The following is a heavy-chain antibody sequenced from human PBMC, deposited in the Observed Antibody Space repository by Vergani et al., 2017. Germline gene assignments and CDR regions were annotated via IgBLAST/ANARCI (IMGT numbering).Heavy chain of an antibody. Sequence: QVQLVQSGAEVKKPGASVKVSCTASGYTFTSYDINWVRQATGQGLEWMGWINPNSGGTNYAQKFQGRVTMTRDTSISTAYMELSRLRSDDTAVYYCARDQALVATIYYYYSMDVWGQGTTVTVSS. D-gene: IGHD5-12*01. CDR3: ARDQALVATIYYYYSMDV. CDR2: INPNSGGT. J-gene: IGHJ6*02. CDR1: GYTFTSYD. V-gene: IGHV1-2*02.